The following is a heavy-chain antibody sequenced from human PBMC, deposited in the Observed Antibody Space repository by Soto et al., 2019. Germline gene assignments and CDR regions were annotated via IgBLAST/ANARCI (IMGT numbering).Heavy chain of an antibody. CDR2: VFYTGRA. CDR3: ARDGDGRWTRDTCYYNGRDG. CDR1: GGSLGSYY. V-gene: IGHV4-59*01. J-gene: IGHJ6*02. Sequence: ASETLSLTCTVSGGSLGSYYWSWIRQPPGKGLAWIGYVFYTGRANYNASLKSRVSISLDTSNYQFSLKLSSVTAAATAVYHCARDGDGRWTRDTCYYNGRDGWGPGTTVTVSS. D-gene: IGHD2-21*02.